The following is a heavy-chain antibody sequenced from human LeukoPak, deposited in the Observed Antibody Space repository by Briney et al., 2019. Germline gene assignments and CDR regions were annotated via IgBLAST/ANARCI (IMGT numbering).Heavy chain of an antibody. J-gene: IGHJ6*03. V-gene: IGHV4-34*01. CDR3: ARPHGSYRYYYYYYYMDV. Sequence: PSETLSLTCTVSGGSISSYYWSWIRQPPGKGLEWIGEINHSGSTNYNPSLKSRVTISVDTSKNQFSLKLSSVTAADTAVYYCARPHGSYRYYYYYYYMDVWGKGTTVTISS. D-gene: IGHD1-26*01. CDR2: INHSGST. CDR1: GGSISSYY.